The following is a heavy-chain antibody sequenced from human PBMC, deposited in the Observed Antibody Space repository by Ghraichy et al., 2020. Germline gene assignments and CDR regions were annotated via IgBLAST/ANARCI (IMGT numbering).Heavy chain of an antibody. CDR2: ISSSSSYI. D-gene: IGHD3-22*01. CDR1: GFTFSSYS. V-gene: IGHV3-21*01. Sequence: GGSLRLSCAASGFTFSSYSMNWVRQAPGKGLEWVSSISSSSSYIYYADSVKGRFTISRDNAKNSLYLQMNSLRAEDTTVYYCARVPRFGYDIDYWGQGTLVTVSS. J-gene: IGHJ4*02. CDR3: ARVPRFGYDIDY.